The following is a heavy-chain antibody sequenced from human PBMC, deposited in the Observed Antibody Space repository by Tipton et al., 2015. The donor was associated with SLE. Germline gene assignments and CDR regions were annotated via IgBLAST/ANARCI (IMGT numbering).Heavy chain of an antibody. D-gene: IGHD4-11*01. V-gene: IGHV4-34*01. CDR1: GGSFSSYY. Sequence: TLSLTCTVYGGSFSSYYWIWFCQPPGKGLEWIGEIDPSGGTKYNPSLQSRVSISVDTSKNQFSLNLSSVTAADSSVYYCARAQEDYYLDLWGRGTLVTVSS. CDR2: IDPSGGT. J-gene: IGHJ2*01. CDR3: ARAQEDYYLDL.